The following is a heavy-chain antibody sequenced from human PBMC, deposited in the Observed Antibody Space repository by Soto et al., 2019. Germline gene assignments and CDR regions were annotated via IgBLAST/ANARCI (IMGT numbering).Heavy chain of an antibody. D-gene: IGHD3-22*01. CDR3: ATVPTYYYDRSGYANAFDI. Sequence: QVQLQESGPGLVKPSQTLSLTCTVSGGSINSGDYYWSWIRQPPGKGLEWIGYIYYTGSTYHNPSLKSRINISLDTSKTQFSLKLNSVTAADTAVYYCATVPTYYYDRSGYANAFDIWGQGTRVTVSS. V-gene: IGHV4-30-4*01. J-gene: IGHJ3*02. CDR2: IYYTGST. CDR1: GGSINSGDYY.